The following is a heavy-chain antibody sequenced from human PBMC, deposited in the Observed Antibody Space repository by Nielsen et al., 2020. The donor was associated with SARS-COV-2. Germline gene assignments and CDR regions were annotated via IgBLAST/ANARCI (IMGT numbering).Heavy chain of an antibody. CDR3: CGNFHKKTLEY. Sequence: ASVKVSCKASGYTFTRYYLHWVRQAPGQGLEWMGMINPSGGTTNYAQKFQGRLTITRDESTSTAYMELSGLRTDDTAVYFCCGNFHKKTLEYWGQGTLVTVSS. D-gene: IGHD1-26*01. J-gene: IGHJ4*02. CDR1: GYTFTRYY. V-gene: IGHV1-46*01. CDR2: INPSGGTT.